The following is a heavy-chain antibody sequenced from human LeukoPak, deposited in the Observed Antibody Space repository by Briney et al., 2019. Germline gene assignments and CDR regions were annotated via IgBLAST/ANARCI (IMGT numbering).Heavy chain of an antibody. D-gene: IGHD2-15*01. CDR3: ARGYCSGGSCYSLFN. CDR2: INHSGST. CDR1: GGSFSGYY. J-gene: IGHJ4*02. V-gene: IGHV4-34*01. Sequence: SETLSLTCAVYGGSFSGYYWSWIRQPPGKGLEWIGEINHSGSTNYNPSLKSRVTISVDTSKNQFSLKLSSVTAADTAVYYCARGYCSGGSCYSLFNWGQGTLVTVSS.